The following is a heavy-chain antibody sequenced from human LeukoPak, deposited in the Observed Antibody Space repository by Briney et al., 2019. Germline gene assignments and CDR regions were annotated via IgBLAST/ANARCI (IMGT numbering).Heavy chain of an antibody. CDR3: ARAPSYGDYANYYYGMDV. V-gene: IGHV4-59*01. CDR1: GGSISSYY. J-gene: IGHJ6*02. D-gene: IGHD4-17*01. CDR2: IYYSGST. Sequence: SETLSLTCTVSGGSISSYYWSWIRQPPGKGLEWIGYIYYSGSTNYNPSLKSRVTISVDTSKNQFSLKLSSVTAADTAVYYCARAPSYGDYANYYYGMDVWGQGTTVTVSS.